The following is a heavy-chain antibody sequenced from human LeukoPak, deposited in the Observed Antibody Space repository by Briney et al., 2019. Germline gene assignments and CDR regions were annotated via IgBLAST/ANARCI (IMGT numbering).Heavy chain of an antibody. D-gene: IGHD1-7*01. Sequence: GGSLRLSCAASGFTFSSYAMSWVRQAPGKGLEWVSAISGSGGSTYYADSVKGRFTISRDNSKNTLYLQMNSLRAEDTAVYYCAKDFTRLELEYYFDHWGQGTLVTVSS. CDR2: ISGSGGST. V-gene: IGHV3-23*01. CDR3: AKDFTRLELEYYFDH. J-gene: IGHJ4*02. CDR1: GFTFSSYA.